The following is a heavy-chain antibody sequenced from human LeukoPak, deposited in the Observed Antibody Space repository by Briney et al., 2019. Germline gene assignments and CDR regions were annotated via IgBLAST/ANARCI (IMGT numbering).Heavy chain of an antibody. CDR1: GYTFTGYY. Sequence: GASVKVSCKASGYTFTGYYMHWVRQAPGQGLEWMGWINPNSGGTNYAQKFQGRVTMTRDTSISTAYMELSRLRSDDTAVHYCARSMVRGVIIPNYWGQGTLVTVSS. D-gene: IGHD3-10*01. V-gene: IGHV1-2*02. CDR3: ARSMVRGVIIPNY. CDR2: INPNSGGT. J-gene: IGHJ4*02.